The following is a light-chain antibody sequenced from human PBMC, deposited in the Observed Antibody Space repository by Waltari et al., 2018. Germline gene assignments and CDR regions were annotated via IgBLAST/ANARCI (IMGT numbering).Light chain of an antibody. CDR1: SRDVGGSHY. CDR3: CSFAGSYTFV. Sequence: QSALTQPRSVSGSSGQSVTISCTGTSRDVGGSHYVSWFQQHPGKVPKLLIYDVSERPSDVPDRFSGSKSANTASLTISGLQTEDEADYYCCSFAGSYTFVFGTGTRVTVL. J-gene: IGLJ1*01. V-gene: IGLV2-11*01. CDR2: DVS.